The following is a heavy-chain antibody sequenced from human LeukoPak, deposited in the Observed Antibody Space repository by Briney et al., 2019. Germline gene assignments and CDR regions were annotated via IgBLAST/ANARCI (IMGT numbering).Heavy chain of an antibody. V-gene: IGHV1-18*01. D-gene: IGHD7-27*01. CDR2: ISGYDGNT. J-gene: IGHJ4*01. CDR1: DYIFASYS. Sequence: ASVMVSCKASDYIFASYSFVWVRQAPGQGLEWMGWISGYDGNTNYAQKFQGRVTMTTDAATSTAYMELRSLRSGDTAVYYCARESNWAFYFDYWGHGTLVTLSS. CDR3: ARESNWAFYFDY.